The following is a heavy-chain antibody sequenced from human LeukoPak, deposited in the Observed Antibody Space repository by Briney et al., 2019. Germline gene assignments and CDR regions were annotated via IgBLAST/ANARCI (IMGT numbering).Heavy chain of an antibody. CDR2: IFYSGST. D-gene: IGHD6-19*01. J-gene: IGHJ5*02. CDR3: ARHQYTSGWYGWFDP. V-gene: IGHV4-59*08. Sequence: SETLSLTCTVSSGSISSYYWSWIRQPPGKGLEWIGYIFYSGSTSYNPSLKSRVTILVDTSNNQLSLKLSSVTAADTAVYYCARHQYTSGWYGWFDPWGQGTLVTVSS. CDR1: SGSISSYY.